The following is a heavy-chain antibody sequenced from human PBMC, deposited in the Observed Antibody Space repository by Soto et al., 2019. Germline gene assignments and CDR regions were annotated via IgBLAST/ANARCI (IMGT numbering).Heavy chain of an antibody. D-gene: IGHD5-12*01. CDR3: AKGGEFGWLRPLIDY. V-gene: IGHV3-30-3*01. Sequence: PGGSLRLSCAASGFTFSSYAMHWVRQAPGKRLEWVAVISYDGSNKYYADSVKGRFTISRDNSKNTLYLQMNSLRAEDTAVYYCAKGGEFGWLRPLIDYWGQGTLVTVSS. J-gene: IGHJ4*02. CDR1: GFTFSSYA. CDR2: ISYDGSNK.